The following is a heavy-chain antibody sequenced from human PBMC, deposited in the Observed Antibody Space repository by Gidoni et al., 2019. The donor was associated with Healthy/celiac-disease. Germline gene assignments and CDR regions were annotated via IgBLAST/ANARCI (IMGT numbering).Heavy chain of an antibody. J-gene: IGHJ3*02. CDR2: IYTSGST. CDR3: AREYTVVTLNDAFDI. Sequence: QVQLQESGPGLVKPSETLSLTCTVSGGSISSYYWSWIRQPAGKGLEWIGRIYTSGSTNYNPSLKSRVTMSVDTSKNQFSLKLSSVTAADTAVYYCAREYTVVTLNDAFDIWGQGTMVTVSS. V-gene: IGHV4-4*07. CDR1: GGSISSYY. D-gene: IGHD2-21*02.